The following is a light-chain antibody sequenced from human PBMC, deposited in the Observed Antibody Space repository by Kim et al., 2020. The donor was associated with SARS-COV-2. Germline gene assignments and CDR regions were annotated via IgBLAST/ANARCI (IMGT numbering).Light chain of an antibody. CDR2: GDK. CDR1: SRRGYY. V-gene: IGLV3-19*01. J-gene: IGLJ3*02. Sequence: ALGPTVTITCQGDSRRGYYASWFRQKSGQAPILVIYGDKNRPSGIPDPFSGSGSGNTASLTITGAQAEDEADYYCNSRDSSGNHVLFGGGTQLTVL. CDR3: NSRDSSGNHVL.